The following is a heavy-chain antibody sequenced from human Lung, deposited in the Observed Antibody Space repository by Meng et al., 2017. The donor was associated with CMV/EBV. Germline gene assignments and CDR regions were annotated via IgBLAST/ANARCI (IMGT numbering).Heavy chain of an antibody. V-gene: IGHV3-66*02. CDR2: IYSGGST. CDR3: ARDMYWYQSYHGMDV. D-gene: IGHD2-8*02. Sequence: GGSXRLXXAASRLNVSNNFLTWVRQAPGKGLEWVSGIYSGGSTYYADSVKGRFTVSRDNSKNTLYLQMNSLRVEDTAVYYCARDMYWYQSYHGMDVWGQGTTVTVSS. CDR1: RLNVSNNF. J-gene: IGHJ6*02.